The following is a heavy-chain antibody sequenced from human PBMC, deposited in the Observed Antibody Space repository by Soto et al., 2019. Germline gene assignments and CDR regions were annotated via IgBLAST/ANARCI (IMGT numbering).Heavy chain of an antibody. CDR2: INHSGST. CDR1: GGSFSGYY. Sequence: SETLSLTCAVYGGSFSGYYWSWIRQPPGKGLEWIGEINHSGSTNYNPSLKSRVTISVDTSKNQFSLKLSSVTAADTAVYYCARGGRYGYSYGLNYFDYWGQVKLVPVSS. D-gene: IGHD5-18*01. CDR3: ARGGRYGYSYGLNYFDY. J-gene: IGHJ4*02. V-gene: IGHV4-34*01.